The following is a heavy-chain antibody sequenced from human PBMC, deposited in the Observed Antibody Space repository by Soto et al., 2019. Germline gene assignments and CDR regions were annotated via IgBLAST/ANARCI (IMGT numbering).Heavy chain of an antibody. V-gene: IGHV3-72*01. J-gene: IGHJ4*02. Sequence: LRLSCAGSGFTFSDHYIDWVRQAPGNGLEWVGRSRDKAQGYSTAYAASVKGRSTTSRDESQNSVYLQMHSLNTEDTAVYYCVRATFFSDSSGSTRCSDYRGQGTLVTVST. D-gene: IGHD3-22*01. CDR1: GFTFSDHY. CDR2: SRDKAQGYST. CDR3: VRATFFSDSSGSTRCSDY.